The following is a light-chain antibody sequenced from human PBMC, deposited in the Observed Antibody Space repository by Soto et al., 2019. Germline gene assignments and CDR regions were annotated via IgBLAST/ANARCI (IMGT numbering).Light chain of an antibody. V-gene: IGLV1-44*01. CDR1: SSDIGSNT. CDR3: ATWDDNLNGVV. Sequence: QSVLTQPPSASGTPGQRVTISCYGSSSDIGSNTVNWYQRLPGMAPKLLIYSNNQRPSGVPDRFSGSKSGTSASLAISGLQSEDEADYYCATWDDNLNGVVFGGGTKLTVL. J-gene: IGLJ2*01. CDR2: SNN.